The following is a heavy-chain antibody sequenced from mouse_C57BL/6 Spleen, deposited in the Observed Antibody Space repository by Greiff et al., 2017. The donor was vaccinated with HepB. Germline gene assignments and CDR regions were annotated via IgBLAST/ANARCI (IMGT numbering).Heavy chain of an antibody. CDR2: INPSSGYT. J-gene: IGHJ2*01. CDR3: ARGYQGDY. Sequence: QVHVKQSGAELAKPGASVKLSCKASGYTFTSYWMHWVKQRPGQGLEWIGYINPSSGYTKYKQKFKDKATLTADKSSSTAYMQLSSLTYEDSAVYYCARGYQGDYWGQGTTLTVSS. CDR1: GYTFTSYW. V-gene: IGHV1-7*01. D-gene: IGHD2-14*01.